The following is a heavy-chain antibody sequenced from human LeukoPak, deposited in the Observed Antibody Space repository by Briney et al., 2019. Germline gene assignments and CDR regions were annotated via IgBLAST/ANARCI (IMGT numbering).Heavy chain of an antibody. CDR2: IYYSGNT. Sequence: SETLSLTCTVSGGSVSSASYYWSWIRQPPGKGLEWIGFIYYSGNTNYNPSLKSRVTISVDTSKNQFSLRLRSVTAADTAVYFCARAILQGAYQFRSWGQGTLVTVSS. CDR1: GGSVSSASYY. D-gene: IGHD2-2*01. V-gene: IGHV4-61*01. J-gene: IGHJ4*02. CDR3: ARAILQGAYQFRS.